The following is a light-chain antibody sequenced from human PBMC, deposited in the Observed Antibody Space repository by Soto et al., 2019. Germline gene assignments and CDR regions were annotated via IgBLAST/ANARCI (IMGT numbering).Light chain of an antibody. CDR2: EAS. J-gene: IGKJ1*01. V-gene: IGKV3-20*01. CDR1: QSVSSTY. Sequence: EIFFTPSPCGLSLSPVERATLSCRASQSVSSTYLTWYQQKPGQAPRLLIYEASRRATGIPDRFSGSGSGTDFSLTISRLEPEDFAVYYCQHFDSLRWTFGLGTKVDIK. CDR3: QHFDSLRWT.